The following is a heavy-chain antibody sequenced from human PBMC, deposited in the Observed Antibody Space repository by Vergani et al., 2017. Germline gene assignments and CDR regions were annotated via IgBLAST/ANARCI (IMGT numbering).Heavy chain of an antibody. CDR1: GFTFSSYG. Sequence: QVQLVESGGGVVQPGRSLRLSCAASGFTFSSYGMHWVRQAPGKGLEWVAVISYDGSNKYYADSVKGRFTISRDNSKNTLYLQMNSLRAEDTAVYYCAKAQWELLCDYWGQGTRVTVSS. V-gene: IGHV3-30*18. D-gene: IGHD1-26*01. CDR3: AKAQWELLCDY. J-gene: IGHJ4*02. CDR2: ISYDGSNK.